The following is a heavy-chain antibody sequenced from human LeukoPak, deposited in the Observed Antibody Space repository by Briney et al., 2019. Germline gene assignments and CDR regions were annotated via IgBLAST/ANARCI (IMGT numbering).Heavy chain of an antibody. CDR1: GGSISSGGYY. J-gene: IGHJ4*02. CDR3: ARASYYDSSELDY. CDR2: IYYRGST. D-gene: IGHD3-22*01. Sequence: SETLSLTCTVSGGSISSGGYYWSWIRQHPGKGLEWIGYIYYRGSTYYNPSLKSRVTISVDTSKNQFSLKLSSVTAADTAVYYCARASYYDSSELDYWGQGTLVTVSS. V-gene: IGHV4-31*03.